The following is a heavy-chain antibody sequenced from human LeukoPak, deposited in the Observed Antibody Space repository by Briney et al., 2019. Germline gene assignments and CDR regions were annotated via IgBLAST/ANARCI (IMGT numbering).Heavy chain of an antibody. D-gene: IGHD3-10*01. V-gene: IGHV4-39*07. CDR2: IYYSGST. J-gene: IGHJ4*02. CDR3: ARWLGEFDY. CDR1: GGSISSSSYY. Sequence: SETLSLTCSVYGGSISSSSYYWGWIRQPPGKGLEWIGSIYYSGSTYYNPSLKSRVTISVDTSKNQFSLKLSSVTAADTAVYYCARWLGEFDYWGQGPLVTVAS.